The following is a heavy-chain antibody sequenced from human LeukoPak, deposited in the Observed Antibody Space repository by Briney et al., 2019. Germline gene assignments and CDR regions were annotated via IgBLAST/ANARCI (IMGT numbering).Heavy chain of an antibody. V-gene: IGHV4-34*01. CDR2: INHSGST. Sequence: SETLSLTCAVYGGSFSGYYWSWIRQPPGKGLEWIGEINHSGSTNYNPSLKSRVTISVDTSKNQFSLKLSSVTAADTAVYYCARVEVVARLLRFDYWGQGTLVTVSS. J-gene: IGHJ4*02. CDR1: GGSFSGYY. CDR3: ARVEVVARLLRFDY. D-gene: IGHD5-12*01.